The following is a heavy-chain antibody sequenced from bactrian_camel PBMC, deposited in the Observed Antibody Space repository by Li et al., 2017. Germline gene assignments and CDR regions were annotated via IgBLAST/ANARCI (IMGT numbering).Heavy chain of an antibody. J-gene: IGHJ6*01. Sequence: HVQLVESGGGSVQAGGSLTLSCEVSGYTTCMAWFRQAPGKEREEVVTITSRGTPHYADSVKDRFAVSQDNGKNSLYLHMNSLKPEDTAMYYCTKGAWDNGFDFWGQGTQVTVS. CDR1: GYTTC. CDR2: ITSRGTP. CDR3: TKGAWDNGFDF. V-gene: IGHV3S53*01. D-gene: IGHD1*01.